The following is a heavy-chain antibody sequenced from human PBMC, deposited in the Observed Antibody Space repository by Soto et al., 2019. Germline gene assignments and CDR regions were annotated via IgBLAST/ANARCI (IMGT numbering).Heavy chain of an antibody. Sequence: EVQLVESGGGVVRPGGSLRLSCAASGFTCDDYGMSWVRQAPGKGLEWVSGINWNGGSTGYADSVKGRFTISRDNAKNSLYLQMNSLRAEDTALYYCARGYYDFWSGYYTGLYYYYGMDVWGQGTTVTVSS. CDR3: ARGYYDFWSGYYTGLYYYYGMDV. CDR1: GFTCDDYG. J-gene: IGHJ6*02. V-gene: IGHV3-20*04. D-gene: IGHD3-3*01. CDR2: INWNGGST.